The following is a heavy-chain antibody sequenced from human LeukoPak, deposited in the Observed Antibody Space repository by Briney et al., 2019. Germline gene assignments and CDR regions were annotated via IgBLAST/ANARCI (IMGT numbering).Heavy chain of an antibody. CDR1: GFTLSRYG. J-gene: IGHJ4*02. CDR2: ISSNGGST. CDR3: VKGYCSSISCSLIDY. D-gene: IGHD2-2*01. V-gene: IGHV3-64D*06. Sequence: PGGSLRLSCSASGFTLSRYGMHWVRQAPGKGLEYVSGISSNGGSTNYADSVKGRFTISRDNSKNTLHLQTSSLRAEDTAVYYCVKGYCSSISCSLIDYGGQGTLVTVSS.